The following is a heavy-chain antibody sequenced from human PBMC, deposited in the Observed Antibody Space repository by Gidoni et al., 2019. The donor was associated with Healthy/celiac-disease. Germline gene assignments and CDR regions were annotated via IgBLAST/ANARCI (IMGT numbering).Heavy chain of an antibody. CDR3: ARAYDAFDI. V-gene: IGHV1-2*04. Sequence: QVQLVQSGAAVKTPGASLQVSCKASGYTFTGYSMHCVRQAPGQGLDWMGWINPNCGGTTYAQKFQGWVTMTRDTSISTAYMELSRLRSDDTAVYYCARAYDAFDIWGQGTMVTVSS. CDR1: GYTFTGYS. CDR2: INPNCGGT. J-gene: IGHJ3*02.